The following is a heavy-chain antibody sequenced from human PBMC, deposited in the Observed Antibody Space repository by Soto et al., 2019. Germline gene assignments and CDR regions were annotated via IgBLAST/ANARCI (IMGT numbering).Heavy chain of an antibody. D-gene: IGHD2-2*01. CDR1: GGSISSGGYS. V-gene: IGHV4-30-2*01. Sequence: QLQLQESGSGLVKPSQTLSLTCAVSGGSISSGGYSWSWIRQPPGKGLAWIGYIYHSGSTYYNPSLSTQITISXXRXKXXVSRKLSSVTAPDTAVYYCACVGVGVPAISWYCNFWCRGTLVTVSS. CDR3: ACVGVGVPAISWYCNF. CDR2: IYHSGST. J-gene: IGHJ2*01.